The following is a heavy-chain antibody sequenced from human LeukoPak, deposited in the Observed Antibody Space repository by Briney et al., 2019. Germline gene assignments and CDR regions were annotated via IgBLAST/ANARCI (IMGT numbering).Heavy chain of an antibody. Sequence: SVKVSCTTSGDTFRKYGISWVRQAPGQGLEWMGGTIPFFGTRNYAHKFQDRVTISTDESTNTAYMELSSLSPEDTAFYYCARDRRGSRGWYYFDYWGQGTLVTVSS. CDR1: GDTFRKYG. CDR2: TIPFFGTR. CDR3: ARDRRGSRGWYYFDY. D-gene: IGHD3-16*01. V-gene: IGHV1-69*05. J-gene: IGHJ4*02.